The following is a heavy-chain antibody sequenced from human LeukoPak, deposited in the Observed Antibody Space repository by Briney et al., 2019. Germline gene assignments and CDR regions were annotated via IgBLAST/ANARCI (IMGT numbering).Heavy chain of an antibody. J-gene: IGHJ3*02. D-gene: IGHD3-10*01. CDR2: ISSSSSYI. CDR3: ARDKAFYGSGSYYPDAFDI. Sequence: GGSLRLSCAASGFTVGNNYVSWVRQAPGKGLEWVSSISSSSSYIYYADSVKGRFTISRDNAKNSLYLQMNSLRAEDTAVYYCARDKAFYGSGSYYPDAFDIWGQGAMVTVSS. CDR1: GFTVGNNY. V-gene: IGHV3-21*01.